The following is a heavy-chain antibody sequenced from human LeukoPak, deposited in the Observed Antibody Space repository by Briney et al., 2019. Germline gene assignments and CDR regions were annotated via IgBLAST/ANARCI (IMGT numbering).Heavy chain of an antibody. J-gene: IGHJ4*02. CDR1: GFTFSSYA. V-gene: IGHV3-30-3*01. CDR3: ARSYSSGWYSSDY. D-gene: IGHD6-19*01. CDR2: ISYDGSNK. Sequence: PGGSLRLSCAASGFTFSSYAMHWVRQAPGKGLEWVAAISYDGSNKYYADSVKGRFTISRDNSKNTLYLQMNSLRAEDTAVYYCARSYSSGWYSSDYWGQGTLVTVSS.